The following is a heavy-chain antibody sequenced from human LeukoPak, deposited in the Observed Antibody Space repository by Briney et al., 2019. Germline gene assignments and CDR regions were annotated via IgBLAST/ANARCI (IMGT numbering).Heavy chain of an antibody. Sequence: SETLSLTCAVYGGSFSGYYWSWIRQPPGKGLEWIGEINHSGSTNYNPSLKSRVTTSVDTSKNQFSLKLSSVTAADTAVYYCARPGYRGIVSSREDYWGQGTLVTVSS. D-gene: IGHD1-26*01. CDR1: GGSFSGYY. V-gene: IGHV4-34*01. CDR2: INHSGST. J-gene: IGHJ4*02. CDR3: ARPGYRGIVSSREDY.